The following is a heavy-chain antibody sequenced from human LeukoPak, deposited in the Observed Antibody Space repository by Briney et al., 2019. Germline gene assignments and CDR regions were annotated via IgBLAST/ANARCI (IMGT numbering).Heavy chain of an antibody. CDR3: ARGGDYVGDAFDI. J-gene: IGHJ3*02. D-gene: IGHD4-17*01. CDR2: INHGGST. Sequence: SETLSLTCAVYGGSFSGYYWSWIRQPPGKGLEWIGEINHGGSTNYNPSLKSRVTISVDTSKNQFSLKLSSVTAADTAVYYCARGGDYVGDAFDIWGQGTMVTVSS. CDR1: GGSFSGYY. V-gene: IGHV4-34*01.